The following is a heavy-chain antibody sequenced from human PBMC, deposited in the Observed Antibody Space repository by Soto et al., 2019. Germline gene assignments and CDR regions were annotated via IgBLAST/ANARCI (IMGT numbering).Heavy chain of an antibody. J-gene: IGHJ5*02. CDR1: GGSVSSGSYY. Sequence: PSETLSLTCTVSGGSVSSGSYYWSWIRQPPGKGLEWIGYIYYSGSTNYNPSLKSRVTISVDTSKSQFSLKLSSVTAADTAVYYCARAKDKYSSWKLGFDPWGQGTLVTVYS. V-gene: IGHV4-61*01. CDR2: IYYSGST. D-gene: IGHD6-6*01. CDR3: ARAKDKYSSWKLGFDP.